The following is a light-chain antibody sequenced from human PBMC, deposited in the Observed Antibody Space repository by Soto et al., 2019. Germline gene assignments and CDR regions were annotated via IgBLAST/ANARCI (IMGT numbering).Light chain of an antibody. V-gene: IGKV2D-29*02. Sequence: DIVMTQSPLSLSVTPGEAASISCRCSQSLLHRNGNSYLDWYLQRPGQSPQLLIYEVSTRVSGVPDRFSGSGSGTDFTLEISRVETDDVGIYYCMQSTQLPPTFGQGTRLGIE. CDR1: QSLLHRNGNSY. CDR2: EVS. J-gene: IGKJ5*01. CDR3: MQSTQLPPT.